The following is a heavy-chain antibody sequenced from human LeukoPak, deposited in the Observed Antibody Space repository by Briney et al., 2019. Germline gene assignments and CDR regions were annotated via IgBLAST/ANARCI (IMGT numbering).Heavy chain of an antibody. D-gene: IGHD3-10*01. CDR1: GYTFISYY. Sequence: EASVKVSCKASGYTFISYYMHWVRQAPGQGLEWMGIINPSGGSTSYAQKFQGRVTMTRDTSTSTVYMELSSLRSEDTAVYYCASYYGSGSYPYYYYYYMDVWGKGTTVTVSS. V-gene: IGHV1-46*03. J-gene: IGHJ6*03. CDR2: INPSGGST. CDR3: ASYYGSGSYPYYYYYYMDV.